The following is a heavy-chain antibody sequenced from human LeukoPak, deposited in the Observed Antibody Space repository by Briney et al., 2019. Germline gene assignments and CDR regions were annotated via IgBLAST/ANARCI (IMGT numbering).Heavy chain of an antibody. V-gene: IGHV4-59*12. J-gene: IGHJ4*02. CDR2: IYYSGST. CDR1: GGSISSYY. Sequence: SETLSLTCTVSGGSISSYYWSWIRQPPGKGLEWIGYIYYSGSTNYNPSLKSRVTISVDTSKNQFSLKLSSVTAADTAVYYCARDTGSGFDYWGQGTLVTVSS. D-gene: IGHD1-26*01. CDR3: ARDTGSGFDY.